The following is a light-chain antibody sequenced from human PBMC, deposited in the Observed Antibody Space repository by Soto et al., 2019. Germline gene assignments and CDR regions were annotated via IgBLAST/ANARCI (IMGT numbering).Light chain of an antibody. CDR3: MQTLHIPLT. J-gene: IGKJ4*01. CDR2: EVS. Sequence: DIVMTQTPLSLSVTPGHPASISCKSSQSLLHSDGKIYMYWYLQRPGQPPQLLIHEVSNRFSGVPDRFSGSGSGTDFTLKISRVEAEDVGIFYCMQTLHIPLTFGGGTKVEIK. CDR1: QSLLHSDGKIY. V-gene: IGKV2D-29*01.